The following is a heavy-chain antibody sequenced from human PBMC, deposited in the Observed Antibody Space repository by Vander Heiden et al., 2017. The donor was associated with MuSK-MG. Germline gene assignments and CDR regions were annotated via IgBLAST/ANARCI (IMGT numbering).Heavy chain of an antibody. V-gene: IGHV3-15*01. CDR3: TTTGYSYGYGFDY. CDR2: IKSKTDGGTT. D-gene: IGHD5-18*01. J-gene: IGHJ4*02. Sequence: EVQLVESGGGLVKPGGSLRLSCAASGFTFSTAWMSWVRQAPGKGLEWVGRIKSKTDGGTTDYAAPVKGRFTISRDDSKNTLYLQMNSLKTEDTAVYYCTTTGYSYGYGFDYWGQGTLVTVSS. CDR1: GFTFSTAW.